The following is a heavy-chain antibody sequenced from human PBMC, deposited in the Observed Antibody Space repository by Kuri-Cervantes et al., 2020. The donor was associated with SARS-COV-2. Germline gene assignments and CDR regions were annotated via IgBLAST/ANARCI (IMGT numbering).Heavy chain of an antibody. CDR1: GFTLSSYA. V-gene: IGHV3-30-3*01. Sequence: GGSLRLSCAASGFTLSSYAMHWVRQAPGKGLEWVAVISYDGSNKYYADSVKGRFTISRDNSKNTLYLQMNSLRAEDTAVYYCATIAIVVVFNNWFDPWGQGTLVTVSS. CDR2: ISYDGSNK. J-gene: IGHJ5*02. CDR3: ATIAIVVVFNNWFDP. D-gene: IGHD2-2*01.